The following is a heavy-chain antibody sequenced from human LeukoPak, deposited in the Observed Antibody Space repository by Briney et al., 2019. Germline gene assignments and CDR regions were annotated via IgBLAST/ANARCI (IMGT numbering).Heavy chain of an antibody. CDR2: IYYSGST. V-gene: IGHV4-59*08. CDR3: ARLGIAAAAYFDY. Sequence: SETLSLTCTVSGGSISSQYWSWIRQPPGKGLEWIAGYIYYSGSTNYNPSLKSRVTISVDTSKNQFSLKLNSVTAADTAVYYCARLGIAAAAYFDYWGQGNLVTVSS. J-gene: IGHJ4*02. D-gene: IGHD6-13*01. CDR1: GGSISSQY.